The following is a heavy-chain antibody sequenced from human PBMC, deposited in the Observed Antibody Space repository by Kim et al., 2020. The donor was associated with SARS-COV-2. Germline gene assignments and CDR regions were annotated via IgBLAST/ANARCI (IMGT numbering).Heavy chain of an antibody. V-gene: IGHV3-7*01. D-gene: IGHD3-22*01. CDR3: AREARYYYDSSGTDY. Sequence: DSVTCLFTISRANAKTSLYLQMNSLRAEDTAVYYCAREARYYYDSSGTDYWGQGTLVTVSS. J-gene: IGHJ4*02.